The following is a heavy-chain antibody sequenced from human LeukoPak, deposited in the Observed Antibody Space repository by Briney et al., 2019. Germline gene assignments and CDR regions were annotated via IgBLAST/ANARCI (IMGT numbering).Heavy chain of an antibody. D-gene: IGHD1-14*01. J-gene: IGHJ4*02. CDR1: GFTFSSYW. CDR3: ARDRRGWTGDYFDY. Sequence: GALRLSCAASGFTFSSYWMSWVRPAPGKGLEWVANIKQDGSEKYYVDSVKGRFTISRDNAKNSLYLQMNSLRAEDTAVYYCARDRRGWTGDYFDYWGQGTLVTVSS. V-gene: IGHV3-7*01. CDR2: IKQDGSEK.